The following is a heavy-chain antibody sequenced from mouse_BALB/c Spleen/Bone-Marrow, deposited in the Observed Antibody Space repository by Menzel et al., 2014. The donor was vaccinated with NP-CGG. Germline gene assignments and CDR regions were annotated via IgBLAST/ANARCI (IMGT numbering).Heavy chain of an antibody. V-gene: IGHV3-5*02. Sequence: EVQRVESGPGLVKPSQTVSLTCTVTGISITTGNYRWSWIRQFPGNKPEWIGYIYYSGTITYNPSLTSRTTITRDTSKNQFFLEMNSLTAEDTATYYCARELYYFDYWGQGTTLTVSS. CDR2: IYYSGTI. CDR1: GISITTGNYR. CDR3: ARELYYFDY. J-gene: IGHJ2*01.